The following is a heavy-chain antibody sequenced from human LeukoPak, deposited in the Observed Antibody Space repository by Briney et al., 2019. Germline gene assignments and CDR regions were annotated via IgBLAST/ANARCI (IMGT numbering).Heavy chain of an antibody. Sequence: SQTLSLTCAISGDSFSSYRAAWPWLPQSTSRGLEWLGRTYYRSKWYNDYVVSVKSLITINPSTSKNHFSLQLNSVTPEDTAVDYYARVRSSTSYYYYMDVWGKGTTVTVSS. J-gene: IGHJ6*03. CDR2: TYYRSKWYN. V-gene: IGHV6-1*01. D-gene: IGHD2-2*01. CDR1: GDSFSSYRAA. CDR3: ARVRSSTSYYYYMDV.